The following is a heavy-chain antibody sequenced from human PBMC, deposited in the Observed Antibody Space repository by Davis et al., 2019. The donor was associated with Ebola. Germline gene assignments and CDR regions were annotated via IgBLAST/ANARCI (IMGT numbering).Heavy chain of an antibody. J-gene: IGHJ4*02. CDR2: IYHSGST. V-gene: IGHV4-4*02. D-gene: IGHD3-22*01. CDR3: ARDYYDSSGYLYYFES. Sequence: SETLSLTCAVPGDSIISRNWWSWVRQSPGKGLEWIGEIYHSGSTNYNPSLKSRVTISLDNSKNQFYLKLSSVTAADTAVYYCARDYYDSSGYLYYFESWGQGTLVTVSS. CDR1: GDSIISRNW.